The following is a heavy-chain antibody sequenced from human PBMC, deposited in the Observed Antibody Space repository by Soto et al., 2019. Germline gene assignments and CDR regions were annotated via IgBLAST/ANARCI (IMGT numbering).Heavy chain of an antibody. CDR1: GDSISSSTYY. J-gene: IGHJ4*02. V-gene: IGHV4-39*02. D-gene: IGHD2-8*02. Sequence: SETLSLTCTVSGDSISSSTYYWGWIRQPPGKGLEWIGSISYSGSTYYNPSLKSRVTISVDTSKNQFSLKLTSVTAADTAVYYCARDKITGLFDYWGQGTLVTV. CDR2: ISYSGST. CDR3: ARDKITGLFDY.